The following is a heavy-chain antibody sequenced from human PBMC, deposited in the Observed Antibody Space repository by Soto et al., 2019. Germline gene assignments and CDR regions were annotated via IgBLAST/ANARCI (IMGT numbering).Heavy chain of an antibody. CDR2: INPNSGGT. V-gene: IGHV1-2*02. CDR3: ARGLVYYDILNGSLGMDV. D-gene: IGHD3-9*01. CDR1: GYTFTGYY. J-gene: IGHJ6*02. Sequence: ASVKVSCKASGYTFTGYYMHWVRQAPGQGLEWMGWINPNSGGTNYAQKFQGRVTMTRDTSISTAYMELSRLRSDDTAVYYCARGLVYYDILNGSLGMDVWGQGTTVTVSS.